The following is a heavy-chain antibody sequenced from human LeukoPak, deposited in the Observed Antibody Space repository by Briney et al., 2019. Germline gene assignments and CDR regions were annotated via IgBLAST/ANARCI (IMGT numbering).Heavy chain of an antibody. CDR2: IYYSGST. CDR3: ARGVTMVRGAPYFDY. CDR1: GGSISSSSYY. V-gene: IGHV4-39*07. Sequence: SETLSLTCTVSGGSISSSSYYWGWIRQPPGKGLEWIGSIYYSGSTYYNPSLKSRVTISVDTSKNQFSLKLSSVTAADTAVYYCARGVTMVRGAPYFDYWGQGTLVTVSS. D-gene: IGHD3-10*01. J-gene: IGHJ4*02.